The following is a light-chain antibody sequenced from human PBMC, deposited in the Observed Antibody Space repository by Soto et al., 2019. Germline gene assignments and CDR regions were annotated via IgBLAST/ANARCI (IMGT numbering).Light chain of an antibody. J-gene: IGKJ4*01. CDR1: QSVNSF. CDR3: QQRNGWPLT. Sequence: EIVLTQSPATLSLSPGDRATLSCRASQSVNSFLTWYQQKPGQAPRLLIYDASTRATGIPARFSGSGSGTDFTLPISSLEPEDFAVYYCQQRNGWPLTFGGGTRVEMK. V-gene: IGKV3-11*01. CDR2: DAS.